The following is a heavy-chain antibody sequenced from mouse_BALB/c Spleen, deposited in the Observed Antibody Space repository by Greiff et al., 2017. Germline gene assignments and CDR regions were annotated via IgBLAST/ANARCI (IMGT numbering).Heavy chain of an antibody. D-gene: IGHD3-3*01. CDR1: GFTFSSFG. CDR2: ISSGSSTI. Sequence: EVKLMDSGGGLVQPGGSRKLSCAASGFTFSSFGMHWVRQAPEKGLEWVAYISSGSSTIYYADTVKGRFTISRDNPKNTLFLQMTSLRSEDTAMYYCAILKGTRDYWGQGTTLTVSS. V-gene: IGHV5-17*02. CDR3: AILKGTRDY. J-gene: IGHJ2*01.